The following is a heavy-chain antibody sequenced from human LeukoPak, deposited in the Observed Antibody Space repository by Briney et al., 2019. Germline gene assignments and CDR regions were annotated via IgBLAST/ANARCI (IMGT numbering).Heavy chain of an antibody. J-gene: IGHJ6*02. Sequence: PGGSLRLSCAASGFTFSSYAMSWVRQAPGKGLEWVAVIWYDGSNKYYADSVKGRFTISRDNSKNTLYLQMNSLRAEDTAVYYCARQWWIQLWPRDYYYGMDVWGQGTTVTVSS. D-gene: IGHD5-18*01. CDR1: GFTFSSYA. CDR2: IWYDGSNK. CDR3: ARQWWIQLWPRDYYYGMDV. V-gene: IGHV3-33*08.